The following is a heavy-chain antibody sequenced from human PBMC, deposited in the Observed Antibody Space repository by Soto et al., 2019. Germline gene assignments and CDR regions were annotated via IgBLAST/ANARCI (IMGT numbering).Heavy chain of an antibody. V-gene: IGHV3-53*01. J-gene: IGHJ6*02. CDR3: GTSSRKDYHFAMDV. Sequence: GGSLRLSCAASGFSVSSSDMSWVRQVPGEGLEWASVIYSGGSTHDADYVKGRFSVSRDTSKNTVDLQMNSLRVDDTAVYYCGTSSRKDYHFAMDVWGQGTAVTVSS. CDR2: IYSGGST. D-gene: IGHD6-6*01. CDR1: GFSVSSSD.